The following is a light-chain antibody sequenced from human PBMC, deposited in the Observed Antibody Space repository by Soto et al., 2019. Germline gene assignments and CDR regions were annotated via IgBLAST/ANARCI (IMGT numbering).Light chain of an antibody. V-gene: IGKV3-11*01. J-gene: IGKJ1*01. CDR3: HQRQSWPRT. Sequence: EVVLTQSPVTLYLSPGERATLSCRASQSFRGLLAWYQQKPGQAPRLLIYDAYNRATGIPPRFSASGSGTDFTLTISDVQPEDFALYYCHQRQSWPRTFGQGTKV. CDR2: DAY. CDR1: QSFRGL.